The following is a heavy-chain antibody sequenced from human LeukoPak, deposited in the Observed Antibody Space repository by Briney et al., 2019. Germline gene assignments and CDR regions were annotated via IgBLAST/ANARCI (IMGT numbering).Heavy chain of an antibody. Sequence: SETLSLTCTVSGGSISSGGYYWSWIRQHPGKGLEWIGYIYYSGSTYYNPSLKSRVTISVDTSKNQFSLKLSSVTAADTAVYYCARVPRSYYYYYYMDVWGKGTTVTVSS. CDR1: GGSISSGGYY. CDR2: IYYSGST. CDR3: ARVPRSYYYYYYMDV. V-gene: IGHV4-31*03. J-gene: IGHJ6*03.